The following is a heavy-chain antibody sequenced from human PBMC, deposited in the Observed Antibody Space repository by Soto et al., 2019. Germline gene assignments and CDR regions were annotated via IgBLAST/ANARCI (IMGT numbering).Heavy chain of an antibody. D-gene: IGHD5-18*01. Sequence: SETLSLTCIVSGGSASSGSYYWNWIRQPPGKGLEWIGYIYYSGSTNYNPSLKSRVTISLDTSKNQFSLKLSSVTAADAAVYYCARQVDTDQFTDYFDCWGQGALVTVSS. J-gene: IGHJ4*02. V-gene: IGHV4-61*01. CDR3: ARQVDTDQFTDYFDC. CDR1: GGSASSGSYY. CDR2: IYYSGST.